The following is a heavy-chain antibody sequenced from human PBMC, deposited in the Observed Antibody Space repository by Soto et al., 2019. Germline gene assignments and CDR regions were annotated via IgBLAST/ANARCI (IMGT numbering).Heavy chain of an antibody. D-gene: IGHD3-9*01. CDR3: TTLGPRRSDWISPN. CDR2: YDPEDHEK. V-gene: IGHV1-24*01. Sequence: ASVKVSCKASGYIFTELSMHWVRQAPGKGLEWMGTYDPEDHEKIYAQRFQGRLTMTEDTSTDTAYMELSSLTSDDTAVYYCTTLGPRRSDWISPNWGQGTLVTVSS. CDR1: GYIFTELS. J-gene: IGHJ4*02.